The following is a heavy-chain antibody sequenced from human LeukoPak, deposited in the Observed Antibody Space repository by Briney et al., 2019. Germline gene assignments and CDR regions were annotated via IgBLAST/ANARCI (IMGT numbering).Heavy chain of an antibody. J-gene: IGHJ6*02. V-gene: IGHV1-69*13. D-gene: IGHD2-2*01. CDR2: IIPIFGTA. Sequence: ASVKVSFKASGGTFSSYAISWVRQASGQGLEWMGGIIPIFGTANYAQKFQGRVTITADESTSTAYMELSSLRSEDTAVYYCARDPCSSTSCYHYYYGMDVWGQGTTVTVSS. CDR3: ARDPCSSTSCYHYYYGMDV. CDR1: GGTFSSYA.